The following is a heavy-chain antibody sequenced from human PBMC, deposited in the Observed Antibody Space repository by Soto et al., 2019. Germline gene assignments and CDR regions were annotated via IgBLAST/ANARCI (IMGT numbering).Heavy chain of an antibody. CDR2: TYHSGGT. J-gene: IGHJ4*02. D-gene: IGHD3-22*01. CDR3: ARDSLSGYYFDY. Sequence: QLQLQESGSGLVKPSQTLSLTCVVSGDSISSGGYSWNWIRQPPGKGLEWIGHTYHSGGTLYNPSLDSRVTISVDKYKNQFSLRLTSVTAADTAVYYCARDSLSGYYFDYWGQGTLVTVSS. V-gene: IGHV4-30-2*01. CDR1: GDSISSGGYS.